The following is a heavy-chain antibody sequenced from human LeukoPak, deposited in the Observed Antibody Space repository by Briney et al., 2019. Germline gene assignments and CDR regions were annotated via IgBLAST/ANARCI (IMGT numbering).Heavy chain of an antibody. CDR3: AKDMRDQSPGTGAFDI. Sequence: PSETLSLTCAVYGGSFSGYYWSWIRQPPGKGLEWIGEINHNGSTNYNPSLKSRVTISVDTSKNQFSLKLSSVTAADTALYYCAKDMRDQSPGTGAFDIWGQGTMVTVSS. J-gene: IGHJ3*02. CDR2: INHNGST. V-gene: IGHV4-34*01. CDR1: GGSFSGYY. D-gene: IGHD3/OR15-3a*01.